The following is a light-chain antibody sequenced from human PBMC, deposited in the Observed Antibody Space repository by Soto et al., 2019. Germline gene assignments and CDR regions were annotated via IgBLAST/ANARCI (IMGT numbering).Light chain of an antibody. Sequence: EIVLTQSPATLSLSPGERATLSCRASQSVSSYLAWYQQKPGQAPMLLIYDASNSATGIPARFSGSGSGTDFTLTSSSREPEDCAAFSCQQRSNWRRTFGQGPKLGIK. CDR2: DAS. V-gene: IGKV3-11*01. J-gene: IGKJ2*01. CDR3: QQRSNWRRT. CDR1: QSVSSY.